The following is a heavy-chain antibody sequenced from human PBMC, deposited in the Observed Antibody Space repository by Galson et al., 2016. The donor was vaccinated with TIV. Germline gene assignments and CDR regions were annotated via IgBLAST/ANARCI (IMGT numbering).Heavy chain of an antibody. D-gene: IGHD4-17*01. CDR2: ISFDGSNT. CDR3: AKDPRDYDDYPYYFDS. Sequence: SLRLSCAASGFTFSRFGMHWVRQAPGKGLEWVAHISFDGSNTNYADSVKGRFTTSRDNSKNTLYLQMESLRGEGTAIYFCAKDPRDYDDYPYYFDSWGQGTLVAVSS. V-gene: IGHV3-30*18. CDR1: GFTFSRFG. J-gene: IGHJ4*02.